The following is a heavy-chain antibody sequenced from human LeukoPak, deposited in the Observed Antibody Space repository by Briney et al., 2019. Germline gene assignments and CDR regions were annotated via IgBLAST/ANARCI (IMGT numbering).Heavy chain of an antibody. Sequence: PGRSLRLSCAASGFTFSNYGMHWVRQAPGKGLEWVAVIWSDGNIKYYADSVKGRFTISRDNSRNTLYLQMNSLRAEDTAVYYCARGPIAVAGTPSIYQHWGQGTLVTVSS. V-gene: IGHV3-33*01. CDR2: IWSDGNIK. J-gene: IGHJ1*01. CDR1: GFTFSNYG. CDR3: ARGPIAVAGTPSIYQH. D-gene: IGHD6-19*01.